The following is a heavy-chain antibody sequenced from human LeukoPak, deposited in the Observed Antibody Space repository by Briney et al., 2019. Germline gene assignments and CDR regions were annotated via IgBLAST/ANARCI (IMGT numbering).Heavy chain of an antibody. CDR1: GGSISSYY. V-gene: IGHV4-59*12. CDR3: ARGRVAVAGHYYYYMDV. J-gene: IGHJ6*03. Sequence: SETLSLTCTVSGGSISSYYWSWLRQPPGKGLEWIGYIYYSGSTNYNPSLKSRVTISVDTSKNQFSLKLSSVTAADTAVYYCARGRVAVAGHYYYYMDVWGKGTTVTVSS. CDR2: IYYSGST. D-gene: IGHD6-19*01.